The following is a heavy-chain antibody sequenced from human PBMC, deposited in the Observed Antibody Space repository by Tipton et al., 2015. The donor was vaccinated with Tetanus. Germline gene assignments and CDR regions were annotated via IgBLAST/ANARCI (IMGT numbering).Heavy chain of an antibody. J-gene: IGHJ4*02. CDR3: ARGSSRPTREQGYYFDY. CDR2: INHSGST. Sequence: TLSLTCAVYGGSFSGYYWSWIRQPPGKGLEWIGEINHSGSTNYNPSLKSRVTISVDTSKNQFSLKLSSVTAADTAVYYCARGSSRPTREQGYYFDYWGQGTLVTVSS. V-gene: IGHV4-34*01. CDR1: GGSFSGYY. D-gene: IGHD1/OR15-1a*01.